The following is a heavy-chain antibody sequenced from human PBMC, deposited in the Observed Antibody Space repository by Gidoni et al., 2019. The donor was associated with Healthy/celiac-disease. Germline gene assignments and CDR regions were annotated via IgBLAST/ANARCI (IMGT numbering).Heavy chain of an antibody. D-gene: IGHD3-3*01. Sequence: EVQLLESGGGLVQPGGSLRLSCAASGFTFSSYAMSWVRQAPGKGLEWVSAISGSGGSTYYADSVKGRFTISRDNSKNTLYLQMNSLRAEDTAVYYCANQGDYDFWSGYNFDYWGQGTLVTVSS. CDR3: ANQGDYDFWSGYNFDY. J-gene: IGHJ4*02. CDR2: ISGSGGST. CDR1: GFTFSSYA. V-gene: IGHV3-23*01.